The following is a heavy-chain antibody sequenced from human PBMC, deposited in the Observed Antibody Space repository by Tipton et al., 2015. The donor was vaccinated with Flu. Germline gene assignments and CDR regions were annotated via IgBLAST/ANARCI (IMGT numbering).Heavy chain of an antibody. D-gene: IGHD5-24*01. CDR3: ARERDGRDGYNWQWFDP. CDR2: SSAYNGNT. V-gene: IGHV1-18*01. Sequence: QVQLVQSGAEVKKPGASVKVSCKASGYTFTSYGISWVRQAPGQGLEWMGWSSAYNGNTNYAQKLQGRVTMTTDTSTSTAYMELRSLRSDDTAVYYCARERDGRDGYNWQWFDPWGQGTLVTVSS. CDR1: GYTFTSYG. J-gene: IGHJ5*02.